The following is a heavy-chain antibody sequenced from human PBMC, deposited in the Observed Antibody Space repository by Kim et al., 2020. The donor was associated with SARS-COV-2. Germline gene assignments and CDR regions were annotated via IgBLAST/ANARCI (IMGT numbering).Heavy chain of an antibody. CDR3: ARDLKINTNYYDSGGYSVFDY. Sequence: ASVKVSCKTSGYTFTSYYMHWVRQAPGQGLEWMGIINPSGGSTSYAQKFQGRVTMTRDTSTSTVYMELSSLRSEDTAVYYCARDLKINTNYYDSGGYSVFDYWGQATLVTVSS. CDR2: INPSGGST. CDR1: GYTFTSYY. J-gene: IGHJ4*02. D-gene: IGHD3-22*01. V-gene: IGHV1-46*01.